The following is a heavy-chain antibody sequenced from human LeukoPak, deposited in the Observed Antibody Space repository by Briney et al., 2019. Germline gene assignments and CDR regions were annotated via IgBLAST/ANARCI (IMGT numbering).Heavy chain of an antibody. CDR3: AKGGWPRYFGRRGFMDV. CDR1: GFTFSSYA. J-gene: IGHJ6*02. CDR2: ISGSGGST. Sequence: PGGSLRLSCAASGFTFSSYAMSWVRQAPGPGLEWVSAISGSGGSTYYADSVKGRFTISRHNSKNTLYLQMNSLRAEDTAVYYCAKGGWPRYFGRRGFMDVWGQGTTVTVSS. D-gene: IGHD3-9*01. V-gene: IGHV3-23*01.